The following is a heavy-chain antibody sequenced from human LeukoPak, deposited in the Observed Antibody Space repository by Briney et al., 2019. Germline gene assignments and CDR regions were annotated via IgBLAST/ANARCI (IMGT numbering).Heavy chain of an antibody. CDR3: ARVLRYFDWQSGLNPMDV. J-gene: IGHJ6*04. D-gene: IGHD3-9*01. Sequence: NASETLSLTCTVSGGSISTYYWTWIRQPPGKGLEWIGYIYYSGSTNYNPSLKSRVAISVDTSKNQFSLKLSSVTAADTAVYYCARVLRYFDWQSGLNPMDVWGKGTTVTVSS. CDR1: GGSISTYY. V-gene: IGHV4-59*01. CDR2: IYYSGST.